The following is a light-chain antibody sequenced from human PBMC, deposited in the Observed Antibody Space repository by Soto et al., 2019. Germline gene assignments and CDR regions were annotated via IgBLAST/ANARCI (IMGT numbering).Light chain of an antibody. CDR2: DAS. J-gene: IGKJ1*01. Sequence: DIQMTQSPSTLSASVGDRVTITCRASQRISSWLAWYQQKPGKAPNLLIYDASSLQRGVPSRFSGSGSGTEFTLTISSLQPDDFATYYCKLYNSYCTFGQGTNVEIK. V-gene: IGKV1-5*01. CDR3: KLYNSYCT. CDR1: QRISSW.